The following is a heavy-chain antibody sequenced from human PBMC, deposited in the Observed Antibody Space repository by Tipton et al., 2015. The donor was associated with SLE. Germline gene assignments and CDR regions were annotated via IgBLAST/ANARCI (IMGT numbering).Heavy chain of an antibody. J-gene: IGHJ3*02. CDR1: GGSISSYY. CDR2: FYYNGSS. CDR3: AREPSGSGIDAFDI. V-gene: IGHV4-59*01. D-gene: IGHD3-10*01. Sequence: TLSLTCTVSGGSISSYYWSWIRQPPGKGLEWIGYFYYNGSSTYNPSLKSRATILVDTPKTQFSLKLNSVTAADTAVYYCAREPSGSGIDAFDIWGQGTMVTVSS.